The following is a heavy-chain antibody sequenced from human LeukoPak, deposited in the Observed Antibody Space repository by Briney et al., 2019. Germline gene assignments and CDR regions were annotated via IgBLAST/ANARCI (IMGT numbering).Heavy chain of an antibody. J-gene: IGHJ4*02. CDR1: GGYISSYY. CDR2: IYYSGST. Sequence: SETLSLTCTVSGGYISSYYWSWIRQPPGKGLEWIGYIYYSGSTNYNPSLRSRVTISVDTSKNQFSLKPSSVTAADTAVYYCAGRPDCSGGSCYSAAAVDYWGQGTLVTVSS. D-gene: IGHD2-15*01. V-gene: IGHV4-59*01. CDR3: AGRPDCSGGSCYSAAAVDY.